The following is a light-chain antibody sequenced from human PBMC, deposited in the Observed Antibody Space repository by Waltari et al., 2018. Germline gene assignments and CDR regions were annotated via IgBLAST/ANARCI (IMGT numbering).Light chain of an antibody. J-gene: IGLJ1*01. CDR2: EDN. V-gene: IGLV3-1*01. Sequence: YELTQPPSVSVSPGQAANIACSGDDVGNKYTSWFQQKPGHSPVLVIFEDNKRPPGIPARFSASNSGNIATLTISETQPMDEADYYCQAWDSGTGVFGTGTKVTVL. CDR3: QAWDSGTGV. CDR1: DVGNKY.